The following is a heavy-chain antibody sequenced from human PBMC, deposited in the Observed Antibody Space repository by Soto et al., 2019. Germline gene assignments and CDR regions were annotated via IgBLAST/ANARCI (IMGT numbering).Heavy chain of an antibody. J-gene: IGHJ4*02. Sequence: QSGGSLRLSCAASGFTFSSFAMSWVRQAPGKGLECVSAISGSGGSTYFADSMKGRFTISRDSSKNTLYLQMNSLRAEDTAVYYCAKAYKSGWFQTFDYWGQGTLVTVSS. V-gene: IGHV3-23*01. CDR1: GFTFSSFA. CDR3: AKAYKSGWFQTFDY. CDR2: ISGSGGST. D-gene: IGHD6-19*01.